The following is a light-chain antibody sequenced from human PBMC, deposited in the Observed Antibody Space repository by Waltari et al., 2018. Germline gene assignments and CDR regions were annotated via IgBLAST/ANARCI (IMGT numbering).Light chain of an antibody. J-gene: IGKJ3*01. V-gene: IGKV4-1*01. Sequence: DIVMTQSPDSLAVSLGERATINCKSSQSVLYSSNNKNYLAWYQQKPGQPPKLLIYWASTRESGVPDRLSGSVSGTDFTLTINSLQAEDVAVYYCQQYYNTPFTFAPGTKVEFK. CDR1: QSVLYSSNNKNY. CDR2: WAS. CDR3: QQYYNTPFT.